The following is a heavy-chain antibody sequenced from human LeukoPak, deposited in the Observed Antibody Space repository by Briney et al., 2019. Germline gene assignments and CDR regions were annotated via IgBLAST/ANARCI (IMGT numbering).Heavy chain of an antibody. J-gene: IGHJ6*02. Sequence: ASVKVSCKASGYTFTSYDINWVRQATGHGLEWRGWMNPNSGNTGYAQKFQGRVTMTRNTSISTAYMELSSLRSEDTAVYYCARGKVVPATFVYYYYGMDVWGQGTTVTVSS. CDR3: ARGKVVPATFVYYYYGMDV. V-gene: IGHV1-8*01. CDR1: GYTFTSYD. D-gene: IGHD2-15*01. CDR2: MNPNSGNT.